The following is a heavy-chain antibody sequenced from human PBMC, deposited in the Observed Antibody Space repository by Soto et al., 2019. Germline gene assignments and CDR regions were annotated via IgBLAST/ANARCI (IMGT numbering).Heavy chain of an antibody. Sequence: PXETRALTCTVASYSIIRYYWSWIRQPPGKGLEWIGYIYYTGSTNSNPSLRSRLTMSVDASQNQFSLKLNSVTAADTAVYFCARGGDVYTTSFFDYWGLGTLVTVSS. V-gene: IGHV4-59*01. CDR3: ARGGDVYTTSFFDY. J-gene: IGHJ4*02. CDR1: SYSIIRYY. CDR2: IYYTGST. D-gene: IGHD3-16*01.